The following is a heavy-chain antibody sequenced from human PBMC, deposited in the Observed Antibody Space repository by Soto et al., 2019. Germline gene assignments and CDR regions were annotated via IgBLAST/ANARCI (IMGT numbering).Heavy chain of an antibody. V-gene: IGHV5-51*01. CDR2: IYPGDSDT. D-gene: IGHD6-19*01. CDR3: ARHIAVADDAFDI. J-gene: IGHJ3*02. CDR1: GYSFSSYW. Sequence: PGESLKISCKGSGYSFSSYWIAWVRQMPGKGLEWMGIIYPGDSDTRYSPSFEGQVTISADKSISTAYLQWSSLKASDTAMYYCARHIAVADDAFDIWGQGTMVTVSS.